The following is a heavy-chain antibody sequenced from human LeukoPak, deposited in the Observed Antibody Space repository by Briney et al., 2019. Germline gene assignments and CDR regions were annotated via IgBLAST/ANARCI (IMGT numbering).Heavy chain of an antibody. D-gene: IGHD3-10*01. V-gene: IGHV1-2*02. Sequence: GASVKVSCTASGYTFTGYYMHWVRQAPGHGLEWRGWINPNSGGTNYAQKLQGRVNITTDTYISTAYMELSRLRSDDTAVYYCARANMVGGLRPYGYWGQETLVTVSS. CDR3: ARANMVGGLRPYGY. J-gene: IGHJ4*02. CDR1: GYTFTGYY. CDR2: INPNSGGT.